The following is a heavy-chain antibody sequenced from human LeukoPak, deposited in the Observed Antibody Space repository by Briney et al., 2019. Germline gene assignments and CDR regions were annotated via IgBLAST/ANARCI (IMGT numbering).Heavy chain of an antibody. CDR1: GFTFSNYG. Sequence: GGSLRLSCAASGFTFSNYGMHWVRQAPGKGLEWVAVISYDGSNKYYADSVKGRFTISRDNSKNTLYLQMNSLRAEDTAVYYCARARVGASEDWGQGTLVTVSS. D-gene: IGHD1-26*01. J-gene: IGHJ4*02. CDR2: ISYDGSNK. CDR3: ARARVGASED. V-gene: IGHV3-30*19.